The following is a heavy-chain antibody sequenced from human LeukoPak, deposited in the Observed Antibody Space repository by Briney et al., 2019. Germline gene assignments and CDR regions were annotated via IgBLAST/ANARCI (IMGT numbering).Heavy chain of an antibody. CDR3: AKSGGGGANWFDP. V-gene: IGHV3-30*18. D-gene: IGHD2-21*01. J-gene: IGHJ5*02. CDR2: VSYDGSNK. Sequence: PGGSLRLSCAASGFTFSSYGTHWVRQPPGKGLEWVAVVSYDGSNKYYADSVKGRFTISRDNSKNTLYLQMNSLRAEDTAVYYCAKSGGGGANWFDPWGQGTLVTVSS. CDR1: GFTFSSYG.